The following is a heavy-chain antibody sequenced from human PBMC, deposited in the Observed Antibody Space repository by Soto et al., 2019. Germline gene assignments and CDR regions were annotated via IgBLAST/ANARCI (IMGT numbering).Heavy chain of an antibody. CDR2: ISGSGGST. CDR1: GFTFSSYA. J-gene: IGHJ4*02. CDR3: AKDVVQATMIVVVITTSGYFDY. V-gene: IGHV3-23*01. Sequence: EVRLLESGGGLVQPGGSLRLSCAASGFTFSSYAMSWVRQAPGKGLEWVSAISGSGGSTYYADSVKGRFTISRDNSKNTLYLQMNSLRAEDTAVYYCAKDVVQATMIVVVITTSGYFDYWGQGTLVTVSS. D-gene: IGHD3-22*01.